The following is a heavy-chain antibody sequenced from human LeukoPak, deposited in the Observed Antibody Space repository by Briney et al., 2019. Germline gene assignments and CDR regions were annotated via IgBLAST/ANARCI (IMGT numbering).Heavy chain of an antibody. CDR1: GYSISSGYY. D-gene: IGHD2/OR15-2a*01. CDR3: ARKNTAGHFDY. J-gene: IGHJ4*02. Sequence: PSETLSLTCTVSGYSISSGYYWGWIRQPPGKGLEWIGSIYHSGSTYYNPSLKSRVTISVDTSKNQFSLKLSSVTAADTAVYYCARKNTAGHFDYWGQGTLVTVSS. V-gene: IGHV4-38-2*02. CDR2: IYHSGST.